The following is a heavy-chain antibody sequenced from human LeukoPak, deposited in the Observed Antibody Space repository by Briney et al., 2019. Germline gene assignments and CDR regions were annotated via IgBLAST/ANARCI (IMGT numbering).Heavy chain of an antibody. CDR2: ISSGGST. V-gene: IGHV4-39*07. CDR3: ARDNCSGGSCYSGYYYYMDV. CDR1: GGSIISTTYY. Sequence: PSETLSLTCTVSGGSIISTTYYWGWIRQPPGKGLEWIGSISSGGSTYYNPSLKSRVTISVDTSKNQFSLKLSSVTAADTAVYYCARDNCSGGSCYSGYYYYMDVWGKGTTVTVSS. D-gene: IGHD2-15*01. J-gene: IGHJ6*03.